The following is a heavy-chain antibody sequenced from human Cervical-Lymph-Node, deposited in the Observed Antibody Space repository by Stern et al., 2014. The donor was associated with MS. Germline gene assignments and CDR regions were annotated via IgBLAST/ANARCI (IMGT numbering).Heavy chain of an antibody. CDR2: INWNGDRT. V-gene: IGHV3-20*01. CDR1: GFTFDEYE. D-gene: IGHD2-2*01. J-gene: IGHJ4*02. Sequence: EVQLVESGGGVARPWGSLRLSCTVSGFTFDEYEMSWVRQAPGKGLAWVSHINWNGDRTGYADSVRVRFTISRDNAKNSLFLQMDRLRVEDTALYVCVRGLQLVRYFDYWGQGAQVTVSS. CDR3: VRGLQLVRYFDY.